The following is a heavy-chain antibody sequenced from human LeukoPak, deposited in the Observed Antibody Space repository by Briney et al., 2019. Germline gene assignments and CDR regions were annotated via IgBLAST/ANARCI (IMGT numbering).Heavy chain of an antibody. CDR3: ARDLRVPYYYGSGSYSPGNY. V-gene: IGHV1-24*01. D-gene: IGHD3-10*01. Sequence: ASVKVSCKVSGYTLTELSMHWVRQAPGKGLEWMGGFDPEDGETIYAQKFQGRVTMTEDTSTDTAYMELSSLRSDDTAVYYCARDLRVPYYYGSGSYSPGNYWGQGTLVTVSS. CDR1: GYTLTELS. CDR2: FDPEDGET. J-gene: IGHJ4*02.